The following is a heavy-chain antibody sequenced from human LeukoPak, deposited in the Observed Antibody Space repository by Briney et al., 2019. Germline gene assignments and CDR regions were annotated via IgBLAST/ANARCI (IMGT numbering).Heavy chain of an antibody. CDR3: ARDQRWELLRFYYYYYMDV. V-gene: IGHV3-30*04. CDR2: ISYDGSNK. CDR1: GFTFSSYA. D-gene: IGHD1-26*01. Sequence: PGRSLRLSCAASGFTFSSYAMHWVRQAPGKGLEWVAVISYDGSNKYYADSVKGRFTISRDNSKNTLYLQMNSLRAEDTAVYYCARDQRWELLRFYYYYYMDVWGKGTTVTVSS. J-gene: IGHJ6*03.